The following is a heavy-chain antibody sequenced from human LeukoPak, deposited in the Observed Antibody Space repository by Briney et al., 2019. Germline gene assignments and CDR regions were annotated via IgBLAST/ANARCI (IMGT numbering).Heavy chain of an antibody. Sequence: GGSLRLSCAASGFTFSSYGMHWVRQAPGKGLEWVAFIRYDGSNKYYADSVKGRFTISRDNSKNTLYLQMNSLRAEDTAVYYCANFRWGTDSYYMDVWGKGTTVTVSS. J-gene: IGHJ6*03. CDR1: GFTFSSYG. CDR2: IRYDGSNK. D-gene: IGHD1-26*01. CDR3: ANFRWGTDSYYMDV. V-gene: IGHV3-30*02.